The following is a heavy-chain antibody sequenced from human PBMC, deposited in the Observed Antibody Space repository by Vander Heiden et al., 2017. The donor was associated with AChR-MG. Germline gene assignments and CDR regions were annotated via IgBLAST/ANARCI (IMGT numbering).Heavy chain of an antibody. CDR1: GGTFSSHA. V-gene: IGHV1-69*01. J-gene: IGHJ6*02. D-gene: IGHD1-1*01. CDR3: ARPRANIYHDSAGSYYYGMDV. Sequence: QAQLVQSGAEVKKPGSSVKVSCKASGGTFSSHAISWGGQHPGQGVEWMGWIFPILGTANYAQKFQGRVTITADESTSTAYMELSSLRSEDTAVYYCARPRANIYHDSAGSYYYGMDVWGQGTTVTVSS. CDR2: IFPILGTA.